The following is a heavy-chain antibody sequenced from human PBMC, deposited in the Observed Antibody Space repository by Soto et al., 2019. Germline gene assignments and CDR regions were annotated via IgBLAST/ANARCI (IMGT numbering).Heavy chain of an antibody. CDR1: GCTFSSYA. V-gene: IGHV1-69*13. D-gene: IGHD3-22*01. CDR2: IIPIFGTA. CDR3: ASGGDSSGYYYSFVWFEP. J-gene: IGHJ5*02. Sequence: SVKVSCKASGCTFSSYAISWVRQAPGQGLEWMGGIIPIFGTANHAQKFQGRVTITADESTSTAYMELSSLRSEDTAVYYCASGGDSSGYYYSFVWFEPWGQGTPVSVSS.